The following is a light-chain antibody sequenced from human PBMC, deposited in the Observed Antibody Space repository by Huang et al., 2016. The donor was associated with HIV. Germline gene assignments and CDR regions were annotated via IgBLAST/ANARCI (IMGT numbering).Light chain of an antibody. V-gene: IGKV3-11*01. J-gene: IGKJ4*01. CDR1: PNVTDS. Sequence: EIVLTQSTATLSLSPGERATLSCRASPNVTDSLAWYRQKPGQAPSLLIYRAAHRATGTPARFSGSGSGTDFTLTISSLEPEDFAIYYCQERIQWPRLTFGGGTKVEIK. CDR2: RAA. CDR3: QERIQWPRLT.